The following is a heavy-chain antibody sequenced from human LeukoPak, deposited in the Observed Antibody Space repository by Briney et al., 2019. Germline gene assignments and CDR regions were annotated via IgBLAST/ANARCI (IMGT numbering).Heavy chain of an antibody. D-gene: IGHD6-19*01. Sequence: GGSLRLSCAASGFTFSSYAMSWVRQAPGKGLEWVSDISGSGDRTFYADSVKGRVTISRDNSKNTMYLQMNSLRAEDTAVYYCAKGYTSGWYFFDYWGQGTLVTVSS. CDR3: AKGYTSGWYFFDY. V-gene: IGHV3-23*01. CDR2: ISGSGDRT. J-gene: IGHJ4*02. CDR1: GFTFSSYA.